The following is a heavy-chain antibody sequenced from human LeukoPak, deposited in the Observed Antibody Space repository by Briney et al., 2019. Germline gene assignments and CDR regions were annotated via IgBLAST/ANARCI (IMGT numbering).Heavy chain of an antibody. D-gene: IGHD2-2*02. Sequence: GGSLRLSWAASGFTFSSYWMSWVRQAAGKGRGWVANIKQDGSEKYYVDSVEGRFTISRDNAKNSLYLQMHSLSAEATAVYYCASLYTFYFDYWGQGTLVTVSS. CDR1: GFTFSSYW. CDR2: IKQDGSEK. CDR3: ASLYTFYFDY. V-gene: IGHV3-7*01. J-gene: IGHJ4*02.